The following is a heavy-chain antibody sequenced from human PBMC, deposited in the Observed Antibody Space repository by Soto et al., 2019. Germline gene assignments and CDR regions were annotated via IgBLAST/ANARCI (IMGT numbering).Heavy chain of an antibody. CDR2: IYYSGST. V-gene: IGHV4-39*07. J-gene: IGHJ5*02. CDR1: GGSISSSSYY. Sequence: SETLSLTCTVSGGSISSSSYYWGWIRQPPGKGLEWIGSIYYSGSTYYNPSLKSRVTISVDTSKNQFSLKLSSVTAADTAVYYCARGLDTTFNWFDPWGQGTLVTVSS. CDR3: ARGLDTTFNWFDP. D-gene: IGHD5-18*01.